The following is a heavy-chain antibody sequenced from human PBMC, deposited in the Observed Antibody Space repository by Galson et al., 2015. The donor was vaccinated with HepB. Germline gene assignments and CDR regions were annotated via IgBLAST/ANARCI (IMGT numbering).Heavy chain of an antibody. J-gene: IGHJ4*02. D-gene: IGHD3-10*01. Sequence: SLRLSCAASGFTFSSYAMHWVRQAPGKGLEWVAVISYDGSNKYYADSVKGRFTISRDNSKNTLYLQMNSLRAEDTAVYYCARGSSPITMVRGVTRYFDYWGQGTLVTVSS. V-gene: IGHV3-30-3*01. CDR1: GFTFSSYA. CDR2: ISYDGSNK. CDR3: ARGSSPITMVRGVTRYFDY.